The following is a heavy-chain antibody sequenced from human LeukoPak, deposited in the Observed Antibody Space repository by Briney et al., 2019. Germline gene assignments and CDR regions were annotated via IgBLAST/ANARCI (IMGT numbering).Heavy chain of an antibody. CDR3: AKSIVVGARFDP. CDR2: ISGSGGST. D-gene: IGHD2-2*01. CDR1: GFTFSSYA. J-gene: IGHJ5*02. V-gene: IGHV3-23*01. Sequence: GGSLRLSCAASGFTFSSYAMSWVRQAPGKGLEWVSAISGSGGSTYYADSVKGWFTISRDNSKTTLYLQMNSLRDEDTAVYYCAKSIVVGARFDPWGQGTLVTVSS.